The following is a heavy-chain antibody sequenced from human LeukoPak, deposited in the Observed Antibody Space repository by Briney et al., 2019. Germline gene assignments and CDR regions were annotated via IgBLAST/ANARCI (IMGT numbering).Heavy chain of an antibody. CDR1: GFTFSSHW. Sequence: GGSLRLSCAASGFTFSSHWMTWVRQAPGKGLEWVANIKEDGTRKNYMDSVKGRFTISRDNAKNSLYLQMSGLRAEDTALYYCAKLKSGLRSGFDYWGQGTLVTVSS. J-gene: IGHJ4*02. V-gene: IGHV3-7*03. CDR2: IKEDGTRK. CDR3: AKLKSGLRSGFDY. D-gene: IGHD5-12*01.